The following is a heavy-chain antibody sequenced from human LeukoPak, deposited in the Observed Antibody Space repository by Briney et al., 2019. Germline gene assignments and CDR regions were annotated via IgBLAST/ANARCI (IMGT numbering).Heavy chain of an antibody. J-gene: IGHJ5*02. Sequence: GGSLRLSCSASGFPFSSYAMHWVRQAPGKGLQYVSAISSNGGSTYYADSVKGRFTISRDNSKNTLYLQMSSLRAEDTAVYYCVKDSAVVPAMANWFDPWGQGTLVTVSS. CDR2: ISSNGGST. CDR1: GFPFSSYA. V-gene: IGHV3-64D*06. CDR3: VKDSAVVPAMANWFDP. D-gene: IGHD2-2*01.